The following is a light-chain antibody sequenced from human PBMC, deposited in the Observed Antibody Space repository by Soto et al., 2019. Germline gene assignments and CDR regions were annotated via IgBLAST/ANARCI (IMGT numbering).Light chain of an antibody. CDR3: QQYGISPT. J-gene: IGKJ1*01. Sequence: EIVLTQSPGTLSLSPGERATLSCRSSHSVSSNYLAWYQQKPGQAPRLLIYDVSSRATGIPDRFSGSGSGRDFTLTISRLESVDFAVYYCQQYGISPTFGQGTKVEIK. V-gene: IGKV3-20*01. CDR1: HSVSSNY. CDR2: DVS.